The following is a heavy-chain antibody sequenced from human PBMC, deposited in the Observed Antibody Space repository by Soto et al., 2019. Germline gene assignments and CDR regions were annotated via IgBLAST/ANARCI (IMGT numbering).Heavy chain of an antibody. CDR3: ARSGYSYGPFDY. D-gene: IGHD5-18*01. J-gene: IGHJ4*02. Sequence: ASVKVSCKASGYTFTSYAMHWVRQAPGQRLEWMGRINPSNDITNYAQKFQDRVTMTRDTSTTTVYMELSSLRSEDTAVYYCARSGYSYGPFDYWGQGTLVTVSS. V-gene: IGHV1-3*01. CDR1: GYTFTSYA. CDR2: INPSNDIT.